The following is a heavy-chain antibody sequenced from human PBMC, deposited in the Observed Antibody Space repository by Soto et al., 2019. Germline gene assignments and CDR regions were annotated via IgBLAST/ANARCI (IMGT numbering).Heavy chain of an antibody. J-gene: IGHJ6*02. CDR3: ARDLAFIAAAGDYYYYYGMDV. V-gene: IGHV4-59*01. CDR2: TYYSGST. D-gene: IGHD6-13*01. CDR1: GDSISIYY. Sequence: SSETLSLTCTVSGDSISIYYWSWIRQPPCEGLKWIGYTYYSGSTNYNPSLKSRVTISVDTSKNQFSLKLSSVTAADTAVYYCARDLAFIAAAGDYYYYYGMDVWGQGTTVTVS.